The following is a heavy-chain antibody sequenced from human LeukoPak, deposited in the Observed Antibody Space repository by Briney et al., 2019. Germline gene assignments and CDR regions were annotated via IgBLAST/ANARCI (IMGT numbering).Heavy chain of an antibody. Sequence: PSETLSLTCTVSGGSISPYYWSWIRQPPGKGLEWVGYIYYSGSTKYNPSLESRVTISVDTSKNQFSLNLSSVTAADTAVYFCARGGIAVAGTDYWGQGTLVTVSS. CDR3: ARGGIAVAGTDY. V-gene: IGHV4-59*01. D-gene: IGHD6-19*01. J-gene: IGHJ4*02. CDR2: IYYSGST. CDR1: GGSISPYY.